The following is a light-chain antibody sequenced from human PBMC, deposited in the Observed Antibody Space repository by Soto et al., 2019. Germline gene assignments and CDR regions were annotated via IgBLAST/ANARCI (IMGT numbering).Light chain of an antibody. CDR2: RNN. CDR1: ISNLGSNF. V-gene: IGLV1-47*01. Sequence: QPVLTQPPSASGTPGQRVTISCSGSISNLGSNFIYWYQQLPGAAPKLLISRNNERPSGVPGRFSGSKSGTSASLAISGLRSEDEADYHCAAWDDSLSAVVFGGGTKVTVL. CDR3: AAWDDSLSAVV. J-gene: IGLJ3*02.